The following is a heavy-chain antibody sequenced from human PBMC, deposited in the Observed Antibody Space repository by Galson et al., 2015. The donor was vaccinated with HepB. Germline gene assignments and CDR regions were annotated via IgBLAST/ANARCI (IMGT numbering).Heavy chain of an antibody. CDR2: ISGSGGST. V-gene: IGHV3-23*01. D-gene: IGHD3-22*01. CDR1: GFTFSSYA. CDR3: AKDIGSGYYAFDY. Sequence: SLRLSCAASGFTFSSYAMSWVRQAPGKGLEWVSAISGSGGSTYYADSVKGRFTISRDNSKNTLYLQMNSLRAEDTAVYYCAKDIGSGYYAFDYWGQGTLVTVSS. J-gene: IGHJ4*02.